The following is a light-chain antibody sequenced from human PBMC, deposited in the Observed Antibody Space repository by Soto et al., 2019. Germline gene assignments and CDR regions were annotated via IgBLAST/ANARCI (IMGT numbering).Light chain of an antibody. CDR2: SNN. V-gene: IGLV1-44*01. J-gene: IGLJ7*01. Sequence: QSVLTQPPSASGTPGQRVTISCSGSSSNIGSNTVNWYQQLPGTAPKRLIYSNNQRPSGVPDRFSGSKSGTSASLAISGLQSEDEADYYCAAWDDSLNGAVFGGGTLLTVL. CDR1: SSNIGSNT. CDR3: AAWDDSLNGAV.